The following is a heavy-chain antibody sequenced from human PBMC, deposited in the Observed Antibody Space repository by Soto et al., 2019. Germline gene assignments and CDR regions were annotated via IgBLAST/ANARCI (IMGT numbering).Heavy chain of an antibody. J-gene: IGHJ6*02. CDR3: AGSHCTSSTCYGYYYYAMDV. CDR1: GFSLSNARMG. D-gene: IGHD2-2*01. Sequence: QVTLKETGPVLVKPTEPLTLTCIVSGFSLSNARMGVSWFRQPPGKALEWLAHIFPNDEESYNTSLKNRLTMSKDTSKCQVVLTMTHVDPVDTATYSWAGSHCTSSTCYGYYYYAMDVWGQGTSVTVSS. V-gene: IGHV2-26*01. CDR2: IFPNDEE.